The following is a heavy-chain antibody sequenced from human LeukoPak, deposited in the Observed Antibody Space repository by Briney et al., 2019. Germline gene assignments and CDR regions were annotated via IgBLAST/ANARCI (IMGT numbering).Heavy chain of an antibody. CDR3: AKDMGEMATITSAFDI. D-gene: IGHD5-24*01. V-gene: IGHV3-9*03. J-gene: IGHJ3*02. CDR2: ISWNSGSI. CDR1: GFTFDDYA. Sequence: GGSLRLSCAASGFTFDDYAMHWVRQAPGKGLEWVSGISWNSGSIGYADSVKGRFTISRDNAKNSLYPQMNSLRAEDMALYYCAKDMGEMATITSAFDIWGQGTMVTVSS.